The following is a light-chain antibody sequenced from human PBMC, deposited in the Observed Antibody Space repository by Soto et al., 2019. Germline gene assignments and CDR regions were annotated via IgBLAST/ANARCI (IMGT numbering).Light chain of an antibody. CDR2: GAS. CDR1: QSVSSSY. J-gene: IGKJ4*01. CDR3: QHRSNWLA. Sequence: EVVWTQSPGTLSLSPGERATLSCRASQSVSSSYLAWYQQKPGQAPRLLIYGASSRATGIPDRFSGSGSGTDFTLTIPSLEPEDFAVYYCQHRSNWLAFGGGTKVDIK. V-gene: IGKV3D-20*02.